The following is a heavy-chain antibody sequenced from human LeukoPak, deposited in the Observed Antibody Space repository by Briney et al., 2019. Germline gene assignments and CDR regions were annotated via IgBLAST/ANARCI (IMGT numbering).Heavy chain of an antibody. J-gene: IGHJ6*03. D-gene: IGHD2-2*01. CDR2: INHSGST. CDR3: ARGHLPGYCSSTSCPNYYMDV. Sequence: PSETLSLTCAVYGGSFSGYYWSWIRHPPGKGLELIGEINHSGSTNYNPSLKSRVTISVDTSKNQFSLKLSSVTAVDTAVYYCARGHLPGYCSSTSCPNYYMDVWGKGTTVTVSS. CDR1: GGSFSGYY. V-gene: IGHV4-34*01.